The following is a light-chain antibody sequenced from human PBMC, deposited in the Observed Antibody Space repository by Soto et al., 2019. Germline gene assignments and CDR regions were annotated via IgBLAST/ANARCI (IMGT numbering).Light chain of an antibody. V-gene: IGKV3-20*01. CDR3: QQLSSYPLT. CDR1: QSVSSSY. CDR2: DAS. J-gene: IGKJ4*01. Sequence: IVLTQSPGTLSLSPGERATLSCRASQSVSSSYLAWYQQKPGQAPRLLIYDASSRATGIPDRFSGGGSGTDLTITISRLEPEDCEVYYCQQLSSYPLTFGGGTKVDIK.